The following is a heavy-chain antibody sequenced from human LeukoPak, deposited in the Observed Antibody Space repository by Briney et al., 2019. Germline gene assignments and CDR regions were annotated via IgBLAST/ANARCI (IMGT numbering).Heavy chain of an antibody. J-gene: IGHJ4*02. CDR1: GGTFSSYA. D-gene: IGHD5-18*01. CDR3: ARGCSYGYPLDY. Sequence: SVRVSCKASGGTFSSYAISWVRQAPGQGLEWMGGIIPMFGTANYAQTFQGRVTITADKSTSTAYMDLSSLRSEDTAVYYCARGCSYGYPLDYWGQGTLVTVSS. CDR2: IIPMFGTA. V-gene: IGHV1-69*06.